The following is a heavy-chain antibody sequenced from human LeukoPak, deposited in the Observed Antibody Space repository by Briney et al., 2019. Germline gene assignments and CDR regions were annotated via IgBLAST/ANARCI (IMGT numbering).Heavy chain of an antibody. CDR2: ISSSSSYI. Sequence: PGGSLRLSCAASGFTFSSYSMNWVRQAPGKGLEWVSSISSSSSYIYYADSVKGRFTISRDNAKNSLYLQMNSLRAEDTAVYYCARGRSSSWYDVDYWGQGTLVTVSS. J-gene: IGHJ4*02. CDR1: GFTFSSYS. D-gene: IGHD6-13*01. V-gene: IGHV3-21*01. CDR3: ARGRSSSWYDVDY.